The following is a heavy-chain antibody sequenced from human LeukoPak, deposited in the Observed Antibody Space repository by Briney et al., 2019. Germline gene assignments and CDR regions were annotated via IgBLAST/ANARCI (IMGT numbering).Heavy chain of an antibody. V-gene: IGHV4-39*07. J-gene: IGHJ4*02. CDR2: IYFSGST. CDR3: ARSRQWLDS. CDR1: GDSISSSSHY. Sequence: PSETLSLTCTVSGDSISSSSHYWGWIRQPPGKGLEWIGNIYFSGSTYYNPSLKSRVTISVDTSKNQFSLKLSSVTAADTAVYYCARSRQWLDSWGQGTLVTVSS. D-gene: IGHD6-19*01.